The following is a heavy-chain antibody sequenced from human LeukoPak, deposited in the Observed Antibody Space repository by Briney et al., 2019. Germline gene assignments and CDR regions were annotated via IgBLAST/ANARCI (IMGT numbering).Heavy chain of an antibody. V-gene: IGHV4-59*08. D-gene: IGHD3-10*01. CDR1: GGSISSYY. Sequence: RPSETLSLTCTVSGGSISSYYWSWIRQPPGKGLEWIGYIYYSGSTNYNPSLKSRVTISVDTSKNQFSLKLSSVTAADTAVYYCARQLVRGVITDAFDIWGQGTMVTVSS. CDR3: ARQLVRGVITDAFDI. CDR2: IYYSGST. J-gene: IGHJ3*02.